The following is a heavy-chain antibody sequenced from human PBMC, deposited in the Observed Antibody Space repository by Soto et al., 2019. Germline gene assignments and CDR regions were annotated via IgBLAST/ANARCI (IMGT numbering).Heavy chain of an antibody. Sequence: SETLSLTCAVSGGSISSGGYYWSWIRQHPGKGLEWIGYIYYSGSTYYNPSLKSRVTISVDTSKNQFSLKLSSVTAADTAVYYCARSSSRVVVAATNWGQGTLVTVSS. CDR1: GGSISSGGYY. CDR2: IYYSGST. CDR3: ARSSSRVVVAATN. V-gene: IGHV4-31*11. J-gene: IGHJ4*02. D-gene: IGHD2-15*01.